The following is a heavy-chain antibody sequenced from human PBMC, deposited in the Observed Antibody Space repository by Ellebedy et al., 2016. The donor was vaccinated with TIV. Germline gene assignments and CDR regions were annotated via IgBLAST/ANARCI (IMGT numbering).Heavy chain of an antibody. CDR1: GFIFNDYW. CDR3: ARRVAGKASFDY. CDR2: INQDGSQK. Sequence: GESLKISCAASGFIFNDYWMHWVRQTPGRGLEWVANINQDGSQKYYVDSVKGRFTISRDNAKNSLYLQMNSLRDEDTAVYYCARRVAGKASFDYWGQGTLVTVSS. V-gene: IGHV3-7*01. J-gene: IGHJ4*02. D-gene: IGHD6-19*01.